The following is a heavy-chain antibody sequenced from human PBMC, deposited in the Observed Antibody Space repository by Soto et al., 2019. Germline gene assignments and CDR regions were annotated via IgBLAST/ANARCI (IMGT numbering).Heavy chain of an antibody. Sequence: PGGSLRLSCAASGFTFDDYPMHWVRQAPGKGLEWVSGINWNSGIIGYADSVKGRFTISRDNAKNSLYLQMNSLRAEDTALYYCAKGSLLFYFDSWGQGTLVTVSS. CDR2: INWNSGII. J-gene: IGHJ4*02. CDR3: AKGSLLFYFDS. V-gene: IGHV3-9*01. CDR1: GFTFDDYP.